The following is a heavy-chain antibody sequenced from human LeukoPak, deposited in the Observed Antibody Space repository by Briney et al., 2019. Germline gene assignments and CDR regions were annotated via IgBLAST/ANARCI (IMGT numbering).Heavy chain of an antibody. CDR3: ARGITYYYDSSGSE. J-gene: IGHJ4*02. CDR1: GYTFTSYD. V-gene: IGHV1-8*01. D-gene: IGHD3-22*01. CDR2: MNPNSGNA. Sequence: GAPVKVSCKASGYTFTSYDINWVRQATGQGLEWMGWMNPNSGNAGYAQKFQGRVTMTRNTSISTAYMELSSLRSEDTAVYYCARGITYYYDSSGSEWGQGTLVTVSS.